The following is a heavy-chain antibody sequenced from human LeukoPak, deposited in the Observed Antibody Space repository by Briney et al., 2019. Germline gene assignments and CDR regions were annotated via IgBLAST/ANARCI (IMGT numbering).Heavy chain of an antibody. V-gene: IGHV4-34*01. D-gene: IGHD3-16*02. CDR2: INHSGST. J-gene: IGHJ4*02. CDR1: GGSFSGYY. Sequence: PSETLSLTCAVYGGSFSGYYWSWIRQPPGKGLEWIGEINHSGSTNYNPSLKSRVTISVDTSKNQFSLKLSSVTAADTAVYYRARGLWGSYRYFDYWGQGTLVTVSS. CDR3: ARGLWGSYRYFDY.